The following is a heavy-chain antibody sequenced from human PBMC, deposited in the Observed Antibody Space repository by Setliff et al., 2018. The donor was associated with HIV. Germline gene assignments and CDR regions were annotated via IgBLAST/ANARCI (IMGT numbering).Heavy chain of an antibody. CDR2: ISAYNGNT. J-gene: IGHJ3*02. D-gene: IGHD2-8*01. V-gene: IGHV1-18*01. CDR3: ARGYCTNAVCSDAFDI. CDR1: GYTFTKYG. Sequence: AASVKVSCKASGYTFTKYGVSWVRQAPGQGLEWMGWISAYNGNTNYPQKFQGRVTMTTDTSTSTAYMELRSLRTDDTAVYYCARGYCTNAVCSDAFDIWGQGTMVTV.